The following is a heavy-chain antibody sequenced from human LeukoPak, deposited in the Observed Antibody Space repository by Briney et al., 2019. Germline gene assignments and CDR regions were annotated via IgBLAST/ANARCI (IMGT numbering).Heavy chain of an antibody. CDR3: ARDDIHMDV. J-gene: IGHJ6*03. V-gene: IGHV4-59*12. CDR1: GGSISSYY. CDR2: IYYSGST. Sequence: ASETLSLTCTVSGGSISSYYWSWIRQPPGKGLEWIGYIYYSGSTNYNPSLKSRVTISVDTSKNQFSLKLSSVTAADTAVYYCARDDIHMDVWGKGTTVIVSS.